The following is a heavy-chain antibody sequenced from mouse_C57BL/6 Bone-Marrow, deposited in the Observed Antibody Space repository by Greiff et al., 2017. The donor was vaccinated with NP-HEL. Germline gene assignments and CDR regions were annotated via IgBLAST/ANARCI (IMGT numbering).Heavy chain of an antibody. J-gene: IGHJ1*03. V-gene: IGHV1-82*01. CDR1: GYAFSSSW. Sequence: QVHVKQSGPALVMPGASVKISCKASGYAFSSSWMNWVKQRPGKGLEWIGRIYPGDGVTNFNGKFKGKATLSADNSSSTAYMQLSSLTSVDSSVYFCARRYGSPLWYFGVWGTRTTVTVST. CDR3: ARRYGSPLWYFGV. D-gene: IGHD1-1*01. CDR2: IYPGDGVT.